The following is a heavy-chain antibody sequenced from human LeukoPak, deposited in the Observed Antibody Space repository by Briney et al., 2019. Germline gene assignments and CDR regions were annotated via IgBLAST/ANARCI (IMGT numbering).Heavy chain of an antibody. Sequence: ASVKVSCKASGYTFTNYGFTWVRQAPGQVLEWMGWVGAYNGHTIYAPGLQGRVTMTTDTSTSTVFMELRSLRSDDTAVYYCARGEAKIGYDFWGQGTLVTVSS. V-gene: IGHV1-18*01. CDR1: GYTFTNYG. D-gene: IGHD5-24*01. CDR3: ARGEAKIGYDF. J-gene: IGHJ4*02. CDR2: VGAYNGHT.